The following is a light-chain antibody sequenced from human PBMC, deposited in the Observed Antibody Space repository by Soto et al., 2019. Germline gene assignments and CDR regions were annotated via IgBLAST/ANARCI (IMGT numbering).Light chain of an antibody. CDR2: KAS. CDR1: QSISSW. CDR3: QHYNSYSEA. Sequence: DIQITQSPSTLSASVGDRPTITCRASQSISSWLAWFQQKTGKAPKILIYKASTLKSGVPSRFRGSGSGTEFTLTISRLQPDDFETYYCQHYNSYSEAFGHGTKVDIK. V-gene: IGKV1-5*03. J-gene: IGKJ1*01.